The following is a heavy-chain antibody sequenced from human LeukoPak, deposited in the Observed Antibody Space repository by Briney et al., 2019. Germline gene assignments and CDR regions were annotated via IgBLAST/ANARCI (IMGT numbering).Heavy chain of an antibody. Sequence: GGSLWLSCAASGFNFKTYTLTWFRQAPGKRPEWLSSITAGDGATYYADSVRGRFTISRDYSRNTVYLHVSGLRAEDTAVYYCARDRSTDAISEFWGQGTLVAVSS. CDR3: ARDRSTDAISEF. CDR2: ITAGDGAT. CDR1: GFNFKTYT. V-gene: IGHV3-23*01. J-gene: IGHJ4*02. D-gene: IGHD1-1*01.